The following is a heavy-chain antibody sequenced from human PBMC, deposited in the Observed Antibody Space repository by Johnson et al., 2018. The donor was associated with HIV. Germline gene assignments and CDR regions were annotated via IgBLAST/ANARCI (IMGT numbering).Heavy chain of an antibody. V-gene: IGHV3-30-3*01. CDR3: AKGASGSSGGAFDI. D-gene: IGHD1-26*01. CDR2: VSYETTNK. CDR1: GFSFSSYA. Sequence: QVQLVESGGGVVQPGRSLRLSCAASGFSFSSYALHWVRQAPGKGLEWVAAVSYETTNKHYADSVKGRFTISRDNSKNTLYLQMNSLRAEYTAVYYCAKGASGSSGGAFDIWGQGTMVTVSS. J-gene: IGHJ3*02.